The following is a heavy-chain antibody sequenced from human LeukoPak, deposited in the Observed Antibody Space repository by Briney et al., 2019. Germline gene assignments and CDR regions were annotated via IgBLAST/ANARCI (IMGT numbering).Heavy chain of an antibody. D-gene: IGHD6-19*01. CDR3: ASIPKSYSSGWLSY. J-gene: IGHJ4*02. V-gene: IGHV1-2*02. Sequence: GASVTVSCKPSGYTFTCYYMHWVRQAPGQGLEWMRWINPNSGGTNYAQKFQGRVTMTRDTSISTAYMELSRLRSDDTAVYYCASIPKSYSSGWLSYWGQGTLVTVSS. CDR1: GYTFTCYY. CDR2: INPNSGGT.